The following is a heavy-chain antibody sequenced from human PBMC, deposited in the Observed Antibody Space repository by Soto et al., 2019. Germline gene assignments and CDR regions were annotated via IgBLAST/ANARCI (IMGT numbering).Heavy chain of an antibody. Sequence: EVQLVESGGDLVQPGGSLRLCCVGSGFTFSAYWMTWVRQAPGKGLEWVAVIKQDGSEKYYVDSVKGRFTISRDNAKSSLYLQMNSLRGEETAVYFCAGGGGWVFGSWGQGTLVTVSS. D-gene: IGHD6-19*01. CDR3: AGGGGWVFGS. CDR1: GFTFSAYW. J-gene: IGHJ4*02. V-gene: IGHV3-7*01. CDR2: IKQDGSEK.